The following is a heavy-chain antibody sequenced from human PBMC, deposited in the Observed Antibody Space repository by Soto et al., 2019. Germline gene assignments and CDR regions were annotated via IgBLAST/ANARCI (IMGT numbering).Heavy chain of an antibody. CDR2: IYYRGNT. J-gene: IGHJ4*02. D-gene: IGHD6-19*01. V-gene: IGHV4-39*01. Sequence: SETVSLTCTVSGGSISSSSYYWGWIRQPPGKGLEWIGMIYYRGNTHYNPSLKSRVTMSIDTSKNRFSLKVSSVTAADTAVYYCARPARQDAVAADYSGPTPLVTLSS. CDR3: ARPARQDAVAADY. CDR1: GGSISSSSYY.